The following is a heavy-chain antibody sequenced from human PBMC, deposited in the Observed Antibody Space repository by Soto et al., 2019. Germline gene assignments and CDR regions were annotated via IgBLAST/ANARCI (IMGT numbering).Heavy chain of an antibody. J-gene: IGHJ6*02. CDR2: ISYDGSNK. CDR1: GFTFSSYG. CDR3: AKDETVASYYYYGMDV. V-gene: IGHV3-30*18. D-gene: IGHD5-12*01. Sequence: TGGSLRLSCAASGFTFSSYGMHWVCQAPGKGLEWVAVISYDGSNKYYADSVKGRFTISRDNSKNTLYLQMNSLRAEDTAVYYCAKDETVASYYYYGMDVWGQGTTVTVSS.